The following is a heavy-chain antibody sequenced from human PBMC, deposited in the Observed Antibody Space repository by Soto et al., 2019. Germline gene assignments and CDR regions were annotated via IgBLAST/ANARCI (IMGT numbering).Heavy chain of an antibody. CDR1: GGSINNYY. J-gene: IGHJ4*02. V-gene: IGHV4-59*01. CDR3: ATSSVQAPEIED. CDR2: ISYSGST. Sequence: SETLSLTCTVSGGSINNYYWSWIRQPPGKGLEWIGHISYSGSTNYNPSLKSRVAVSADTSKKQFSLKLNSVTAADTAVYYWATSSVQAPEIEDWGQGTLVNVSS. D-gene: IGHD1-1*01.